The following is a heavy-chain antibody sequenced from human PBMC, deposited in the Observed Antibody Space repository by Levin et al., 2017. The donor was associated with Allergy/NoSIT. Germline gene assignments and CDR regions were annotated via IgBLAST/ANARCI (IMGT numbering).Heavy chain of an antibody. V-gene: IGHV3-74*01. CDR3: AILSGSLNGY. CDR1: GFTFSSYW. J-gene: IGHJ4*02. CDR2: INSDGSST. D-gene: IGHD3-22*01. Sequence: ASVKVSCAASGFTFSSYWMHWVRQAPGKGLVWVSRINSDGSSTSYADSVKGRFTISRDNAKNTLYLQMNSLRAEDTAVYYCAILSGSLNGYWGQGTLVTVSS.